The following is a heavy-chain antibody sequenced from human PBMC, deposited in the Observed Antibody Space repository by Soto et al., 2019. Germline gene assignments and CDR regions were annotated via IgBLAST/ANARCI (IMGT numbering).Heavy chain of an antibody. CDR2: ISAYNGNT. Sequence: QVQLVQSGAEVKKPGASVKVSCKASGYTFTSYGISWVRQAPGQGLEWMGWISAYNGNTNYAQKLQGSVTLATDTSPRAAYMELVSQLSDDAAVYYCARVQAVRGPSSSFSDSWGQGTQATL. CDR1: GYTFTSYG. J-gene: IGHJ5*01. D-gene: IGHD3-10*01. CDR3: ARVQAVRGPSSSFSDS. V-gene: IGHV1-18*01.